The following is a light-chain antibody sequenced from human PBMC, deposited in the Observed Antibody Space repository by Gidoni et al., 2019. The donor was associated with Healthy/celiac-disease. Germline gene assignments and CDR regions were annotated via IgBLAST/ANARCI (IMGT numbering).Light chain of an antibody. CDR2: LEGSGSY. V-gene: IGLV4-60*03. Sequence: QPVLTQSSSASASLGSSVKLTCTLSSGHSSYIIAWPQQQPGKAPRYLMKLEGSGSYNKGSGVPDRFSGSSSGADRYLTISNLQSEDEADYYCETWDSNTFVVFGGGTKLTVL. CDR3: ETWDSNTFVV. J-gene: IGLJ2*01. CDR1: SGHSSYI.